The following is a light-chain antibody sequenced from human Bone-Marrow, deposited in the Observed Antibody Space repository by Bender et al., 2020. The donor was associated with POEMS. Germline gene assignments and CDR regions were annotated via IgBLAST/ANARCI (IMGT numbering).Light chain of an antibody. CDR3: CSDAGGGLFV. CDR1: SSDIGSHDS. Sequence: QSVLTQPPSASGTPGQSVTISCSGTSSDIGSHDSVAWYQQYPGEVPRLMISEVTKRPSGVSNRFSGSKSGNTASLTISGLQAEDEADYYCCSDAGGGLFVFGTGTAVTV. V-gene: IGLV2-23*02. CDR2: EVT. J-gene: IGLJ1*01.